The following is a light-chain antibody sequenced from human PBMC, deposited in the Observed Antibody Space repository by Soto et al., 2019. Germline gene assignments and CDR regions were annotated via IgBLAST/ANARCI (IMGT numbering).Light chain of an antibody. CDR2: DVI. CDR1: SSDVGGYNY. J-gene: IGLJ1*01. CDR3: SSYTSSSLHV. Sequence: QSVLTQPASVSGSPGQSITISCTGTSSDVGGYNYVSWYQQHPGKAPKLMIYDVINRPSGVSNRLSGSKSGNTASLTISGLQAEDEADYYCSSYTSSSLHVFGTGTKVTVL. V-gene: IGLV2-14*03.